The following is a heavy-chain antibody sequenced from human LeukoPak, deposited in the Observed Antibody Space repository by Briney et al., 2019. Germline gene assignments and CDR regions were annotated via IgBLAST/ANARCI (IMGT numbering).Heavy chain of an antibody. CDR3: AKATGTLGN. CDR1: GFTFSSYN. V-gene: IGHV3-21*01. D-gene: IGHD1-1*01. CDR2: ISSSSSYI. J-gene: IGHJ4*02. Sequence: PGGSLRLSCAASGFTFSSYNMNWVRQAPGKGLEWVSFISSSSSYIYYADSVKGRFTISRDNAKNSLYLQMNNLRAEDTAVYYCAKATGTLGNWGQGTLVTVSS.